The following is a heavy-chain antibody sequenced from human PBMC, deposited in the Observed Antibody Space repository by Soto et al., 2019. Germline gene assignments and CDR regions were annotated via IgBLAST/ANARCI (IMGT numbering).Heavy chain of an antibody. CDR2: IKSKTDGGTT. Sequence: GGSLRLSCAASGFTFSNAWMNWVRQAPGKGLEWVGRIKSKTDGGTTDYAAPVKGRFTISRDDSKNTLYLQMNSLKTEDTAVYYCTTDDYVWGSYRDAEYFQHWGQGTLVTVSS. D-gene: IGHD3-16*02. V-gene: IGHV3-15*07. CDR1: GFTFSNAW. J-gene: IGHJ1*01. CDR3: TTDDYVWGSYRDAEYFQH.